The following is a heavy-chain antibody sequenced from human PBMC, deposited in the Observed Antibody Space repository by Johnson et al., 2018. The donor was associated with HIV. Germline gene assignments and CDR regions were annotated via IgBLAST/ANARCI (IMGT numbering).Heavy chain of an antibody. CDR2: IDTAGST. CDR3: ARDGGIPTGDAFDI. CDR1: GFTVSSNY. D-gene: IGHD1-26*01. Sequence: VQLVESGGGVVQPGGSLRLSCTASGFTVSSNYMSWVRQAPGKGLEWVSVIDTAGSTYDADSVKGRFTISRDNSKNMLYLQMNSLRPEDTAVYYCARDGGIPTGDAFDIWGQGTMVTVSS. V-gene: IGHV3-66*02. J-gene: IGHJ3*02.